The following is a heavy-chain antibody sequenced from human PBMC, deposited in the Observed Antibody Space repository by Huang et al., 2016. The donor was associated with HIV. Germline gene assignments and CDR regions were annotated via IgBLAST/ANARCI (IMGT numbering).Heavy chain of an antibody. Sequence: QVQLMQSGVEVKKPGASVKVSCRASGYTFTNYGVSWVRQAPGQGLEWRGWIRAYNGNTYYEQKFQGRVIMTTDTSTSTAYMELKSLTSDDTAVYYCARDGRMVIDPFDIWGQGTRVTVSS. CDR3: ARDGRMVIDPFDI. CDR2: IRAYNGNT. J-gene: IGHJ3*02. CDR1: GYTFTNYG. D-gene: IGHD2-8*01. V-gene: IGHV1-18*01.